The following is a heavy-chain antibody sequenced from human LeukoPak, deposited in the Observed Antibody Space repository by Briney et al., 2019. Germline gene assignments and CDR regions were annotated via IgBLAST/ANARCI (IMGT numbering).Heavy chain of an antibody. D-gene: IGHD3-22*01. CDR2: INHSGST. J-gene: IGHJ4*02. CDR1: GGSFSGYY. Sequence: SETLSLTCAVYGGSFSGYYWSWIRQPPGKGLEWIGEINHSGSTNYNPSLKSRVTISVDTSKNQFSLKLSSVTAADTAVYYCARVPYYYDSSGYLDYWGQGTLVTVSS. V-gene: IGHV4-34*01. CDR3: ARVPYYYDSSGYLDY.